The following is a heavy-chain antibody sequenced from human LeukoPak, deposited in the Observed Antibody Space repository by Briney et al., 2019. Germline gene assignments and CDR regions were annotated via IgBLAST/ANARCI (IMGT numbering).Heavy chain of an antibody. CDR3: ARGLRLGELSLFNWFDP. Sequence: SVKVSCKASGGTFSSYAISWVRQAPGQGLEWKGGIIPIFGTANYAQKFQGRVTITADKSTSTAYMELSSLRSEDTAVYYCARGLRLGELSLFNWFDPWGQGTLVTVSS. V-gene: IGHV1-69*06. CDR2: IIPIFGTA. D-gene: IGHD3-16*02. CDR1: GGTFSSYA. J-gene: IGHJ5*02.